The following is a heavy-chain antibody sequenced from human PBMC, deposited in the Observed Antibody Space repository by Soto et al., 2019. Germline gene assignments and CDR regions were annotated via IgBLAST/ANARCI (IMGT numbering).Heavy chain of an antibody. CDR3: ARFIDYYYDSSGPTDWDYYYYGMDV. CDR2: IIPIFGTA. D-gene: IGHD3-22*01. CDR1: GGTFSSYA. J-gene: IGHJ6*02. Sequence: QVQLVQSGAEVKKPGSSVKVSCKASGGTFSSYAISWVRQAPGQGLEWMGGIIPIFGTANYAQKFQDRVTITADESTSTAYMELSSLRSEDTAVYYCARFIDYYYDSSGPTDWDYYYYGMDVWGQGTTVTVSS. V-gene: IGHV1-69*01.